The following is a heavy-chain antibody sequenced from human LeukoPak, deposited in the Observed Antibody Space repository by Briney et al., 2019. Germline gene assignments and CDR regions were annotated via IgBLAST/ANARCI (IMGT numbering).Heavy chain of an antibody. Sequence: GGSLRLSCAASGFTFNNYGIHWVRQAPGKGLEWVSFIRYDGSNKYYADSVKGRFTISRDNSKNTLYLQMNSLRPEDTAVYHCARQLGYCSDGSCYFDYWGQGTLVTVSS. V-gene: IGHV3-30*02. CDR2: IRYDGSNK. D-gene: IGHD2-15*01. CDR3: ARQLGYCSDGSCYFDY. J-gene: IGHJ4*02. CDR1: GFTFNNYG.